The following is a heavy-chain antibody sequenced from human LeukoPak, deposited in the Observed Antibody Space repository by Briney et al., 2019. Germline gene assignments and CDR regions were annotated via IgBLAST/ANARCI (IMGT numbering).Heavy chain of an antibody. CDR1: GGSISSYY. Sequence: SETLSLTCTVSGGSISSYYWSWIRQPPGKGLEWIGYIYYSGSTNYNPSPKSRVTISVDTSKNQFSLKLSSVTAADTAVYYCARSAVLGYCSGGSCYSYAFDIWGQGTMVTVSS. CDR2: IYYSGST. CDR3: ARSAVLGYCSGGSCYSYAFDI. V-gene: IGHV4-59*01. D-gene: IGHD2-15*01. J-gene: IGHJ3*02.